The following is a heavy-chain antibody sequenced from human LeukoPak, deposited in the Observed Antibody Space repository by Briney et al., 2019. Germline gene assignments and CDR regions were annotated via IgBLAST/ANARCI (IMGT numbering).Heavy chain of an antibody. D-gene: IGHD3-10*01. V-gene: IGHV3-64D*09. Sequence: GSLRLSCSASGFTFNTYGMHWVRQAPGKGLECVSSINNSGGSTSYADSVKGRFTISRDNSKNTLYLQMSSLRTEDTAVYYCVNGGYYGSGSHYNVGGYWGQGTLVTVSS. J-gene: IGHJ4*02. CDR1: GFTFNTYG. CDR2: INNSGGST. CDR3: VNGGYYGSGSHYNVGGY.